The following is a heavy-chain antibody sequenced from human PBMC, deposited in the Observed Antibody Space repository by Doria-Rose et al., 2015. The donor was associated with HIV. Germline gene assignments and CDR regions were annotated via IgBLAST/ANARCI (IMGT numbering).Heavy chain of an antibody. CDR2: ISSRGSII. Sequence: QVQLVESGGGLVKPGGSLGLSCGASGFTLSDYFVSWIRQAPGKGLEWISYISSRGSIIYYADSVKGRFTISRDNATNSVYMHMNSLRVEDTALYYCARVLFEWGEGKDAFDFWGQGTMVTV. D-gene: IGHD1-26*01. V-gene: IGHV3-11*01. J-gene: IGHJ3*01. CDR3: ARVLFEWGEGKDAFDF. CDR1: GFTLSDYF.